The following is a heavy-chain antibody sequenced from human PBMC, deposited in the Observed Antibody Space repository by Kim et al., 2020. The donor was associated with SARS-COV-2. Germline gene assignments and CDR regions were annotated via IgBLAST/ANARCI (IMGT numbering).Heavy chain of an antibody. V-gene: IGHV1-69*13. D-gene: IGHD5-12*01. J-gene: IGHJ4*02. CDR1: GGSFNNYA. Sequence: SVKVSCKVSGGSFNNYAINWVRQAPGQGLEWMGGFLPGFQTPGYAQNFQGRVRITADESTSTAYMELSSLISDDTAVYYCGRAGLRGYNRPHAYWGQGTLGTVSS. CDR2: FLPGFQTP. CDR3: GRAGLRGYNRPHAY.